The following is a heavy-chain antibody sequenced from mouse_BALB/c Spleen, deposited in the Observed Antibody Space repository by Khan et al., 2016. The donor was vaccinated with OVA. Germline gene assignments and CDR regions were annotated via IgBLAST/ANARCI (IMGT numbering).Heavy chain of an antibody. CDR2: IWSGGSN. CDR3: ARNYDYDEGLAY. V-gene: IGHV2-2*03. D-gene: IGHD2-4*01. J-gene: IGHJ3*01. Sequence: QVQLKESGPGLVQPSQSLSITCTVSGFSLNYYGVHWVRQSPGKGLEWLGVIWSGGSNDYYAPFISRLSIIKDNSKSQVLFKMNSLQSNDTAIYYCARNYDYDEGLAYWGQGTLVTVSA. CDR1: GFSLNYYG.